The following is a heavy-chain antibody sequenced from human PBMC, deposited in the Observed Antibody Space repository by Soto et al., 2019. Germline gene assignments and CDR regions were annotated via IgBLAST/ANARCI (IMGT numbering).Heavy chain of an antibody. CDR2: IKTKTEGGTI. CDR3: TTGSGY. J-gene: IGHJ4*02. Sequence: EVQLVECGGGLVKPEGSLILSCAASGFRFNNAWMNWVRQAPGKGLEWVGRIKTKTEGGTIDYAAPVKGRFTISRDDSKNTLYLQMNSLKTEDTAVYYCTTGSGYWGQGTLVTVSS. CDR1: GFRFNNAW. V-gene: IGHV3-15*07. D-gene: IGHD1-26*01.